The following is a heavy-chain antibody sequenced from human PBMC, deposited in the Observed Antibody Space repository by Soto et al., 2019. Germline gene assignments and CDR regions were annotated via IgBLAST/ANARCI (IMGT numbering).Heavy chain of an antibody. CDR1: GGSISNYY. Sequence: PSETRSLTCTVSGGSISNYYWIWIRQPPGKGLDWIGYVHYSGRATYNPSFKSRVSISVDTSKNQFSVNMSSVTAADTAVYYCARISNAYGGNGAFDYWGQGTLVTVSS. CDR2: VHYSGRA. D-gene: IGHD4-17*01. V-gene: IGHV4-59*01. CDR3: ARISNAYGGNGAFDY. J-gene: IGHJ4*02.